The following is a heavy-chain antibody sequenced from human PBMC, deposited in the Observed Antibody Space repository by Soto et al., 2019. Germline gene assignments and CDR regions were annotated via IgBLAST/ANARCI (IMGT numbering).Heavy chain of an antibody. V-gene: IGHV4-30-4*01. CDR2: IFYSGST. CDR1: GDSISSANHF. CDR3: ARGYSYDSSGYHPFDY. D-gene: IGHD3-22*01. J-gene: IGHJ4*02. Sequence: SETLSLTCTVSGDSISSANHFWTWIRQPPGKGLEWIGYIFYSGSTYYNPSLKSRLTILVDTSKNQFSLELSSVTAADTAVYYCARGYSYDSSGYHPFDYWGQGTLVTVSS.